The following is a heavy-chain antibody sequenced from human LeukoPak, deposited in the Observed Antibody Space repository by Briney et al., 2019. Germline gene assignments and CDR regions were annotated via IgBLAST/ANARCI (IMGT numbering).Heavy chain of an antibody. V-gene: IGHV3-7*01. CDR1: GFTFSDYW. J-gene: IGHJ4*02. CDR3: ARKGLPDY. CDR2: IKQDGSVK. Sequence: GSLRLSCVASGFTFSDYWMSWVRQAPGKGLEWVANIKQDGSVKYFVDSVKGRFTISRDNARNSLYLQMNSLGAEDTAVYYCARKGLPDYWGQGTLVTVSS.